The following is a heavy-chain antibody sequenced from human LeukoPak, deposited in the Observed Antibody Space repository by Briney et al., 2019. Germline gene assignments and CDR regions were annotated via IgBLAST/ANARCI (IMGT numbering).Heavy chain of an antibody. CDR2: IYYSGST. D-gene: IGHD2-8*02. Sequence: ASETLSLTCTVSGYSISSGYYWGWIRQPPGKGLEWIGSIYYSGSTYYNPSLKSRVTISVDSSKNQFSLRLSSVTAADTAVYYCARGFWSRYYDYWGQGTLVTVSS. CDR1: GYSISSGYY. CDR3: ARGFWSRYYDY. J-gene: IGHJ4*02. V-gene: IGHV4-38-2*02.